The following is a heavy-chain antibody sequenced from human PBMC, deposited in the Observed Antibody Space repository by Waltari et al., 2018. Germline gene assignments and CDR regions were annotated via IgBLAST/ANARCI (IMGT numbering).Heavy chain of an antibody. J-gene: IGHJ6*03. CDR2: IYYSGST. Sequence: QVQLQESGPGLVKPSETLSLTCTVSGGSISSYYWRWIRQPPAKGLEWIGYIYYSGSTNYNPSLKSRVTISVDTSKNQFSLKLSSVTAADTAVYYCARGLRQQLVSYYYYMDVWGKGTTVTISS. CDR1: GGSISSYY. D-gene: IGHD6-13*01. CDR3: ARGLRQQLVSYYYYMDV. V-gene: IGHV4-59*01.